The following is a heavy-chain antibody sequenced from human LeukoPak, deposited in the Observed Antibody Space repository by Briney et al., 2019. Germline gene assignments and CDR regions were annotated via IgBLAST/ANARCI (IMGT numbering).Heavy chain of an antibody. Sequence: SETLSLTCTVSGGSISNYYWSWIRQPPGKGLEWIGYIYYSGSTNFNPSPKSRVTISVDTSKNQFSLKLSSVTAADTAVYYCARNRDGYNSYWYFDLWGRGTLVTVTS. V-gene: IGHV4-59*01. CDR1: GGSISNYY. D-gene: IGHD5-24*01. J-gene: IGHJ2*01. CDR2: IYYSGST. CDR3: ARNRDGYNSYWYFDL.